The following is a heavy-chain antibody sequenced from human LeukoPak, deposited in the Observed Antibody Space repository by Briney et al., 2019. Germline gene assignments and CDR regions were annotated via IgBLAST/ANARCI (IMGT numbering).Heavy chain of an antibody. CDR3: ARDVDSSGWFSL. J-gene: IGHJ4*02. D-gene: IGHD6-19*01. CDR1: GFTFSSYG. CDR2: ISYDGSNK. V-gene: IGHV3-30*03. Sequence: GGSLRLSCAASGFTFSSYGMHWVRQAPGKGLEWVAVISYDGSNKYYADSVKGRFTISRDNSKNTLYLQMNSLRAEDTALYYCARDVDSSGWFSLWGQGTLVTVSS.